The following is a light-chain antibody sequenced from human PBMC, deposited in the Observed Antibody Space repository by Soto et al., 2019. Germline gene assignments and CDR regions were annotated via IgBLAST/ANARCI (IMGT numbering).Light chain of an antibody. CDR2: DDN. CDR3: GTWDGSLSGWV. J-gene: IGLJ3*02. Sequence: QSVLTQPPSVSAAPGQKVTISCSGSSSNIAINYVSWYQHLPGTAPKLIIFDDNKRPSGIPGRFSGSKSGTSATLGITGLQTGDEADYYCGTWDGSLSGWVFGGGTKLTVL. CDR1: SSNIAINY. V-gene: IGLV1-51*01.